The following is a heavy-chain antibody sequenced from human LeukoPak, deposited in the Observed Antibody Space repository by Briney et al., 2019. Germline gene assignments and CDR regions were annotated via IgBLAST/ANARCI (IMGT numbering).Heavy chain of an antibody. CDR3: ASYGDYSDAFDI. D-gene: IGHD4-17*01. Sequence: GGSLRLSCTASGFTFGDHAMSWVRQAPGKGLEWAASISSTSSYIYYADSVKGRFTISRDNAKNSLYLQMDSLRAEDTAVYYCASYGDYSDAFDIWGQGTMVTVSS. CDR1: GFTFGDHA. V-gene: IGHV3-21*01. CDR2: ISSTSSYI. J-gene: IGHJ3*02.